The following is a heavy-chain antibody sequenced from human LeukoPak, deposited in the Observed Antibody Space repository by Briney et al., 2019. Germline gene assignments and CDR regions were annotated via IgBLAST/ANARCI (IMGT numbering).Heavy chain of an antibody. CDR2: INHSGST. Sequence: SETLSLTCAAYGGSFSDYYWSWIRQPPGKGLEWIGEINHSGSTNYNPSLKSRVTISVDTSKNQFSLKLSSVTAADTAVYYCAVLLGYCSSTSCPHYNWFDPWGQGTLVTVSS. CDR3: AVLLGYCSSTSCPHYNWFDP. J-gene: IGHJ5*02. D-gene: IGHD2-2*01. CDR1: GGSFSDYY. V-gene: IGHV4-34*01.